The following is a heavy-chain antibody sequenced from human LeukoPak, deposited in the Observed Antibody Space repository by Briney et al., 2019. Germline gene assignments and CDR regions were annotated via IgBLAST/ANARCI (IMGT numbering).Heavy chain of an antibody. CDR1: GGSISSGGYY. J-gene: IGHJ3*02. Sequence: MSAETLSLTCTVSGGSISSGGYYWSWIRQPAGKGVEWFVYIYHSGSAYYNPDLMSRVTISVDRSKNQFSLKLSSVTAADTAVYYCASGLSSGWDGSAFDIWGQGTMVTVSS. CDR3: ASGLSSGWDGSAFDI. D-gene: IGHD6-19*01. CDR2: IYHSGSA. V-gene: IGHV4-30-2*01.